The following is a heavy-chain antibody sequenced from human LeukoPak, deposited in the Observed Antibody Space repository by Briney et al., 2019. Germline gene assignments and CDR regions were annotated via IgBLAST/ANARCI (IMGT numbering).Heavy chain of an antibody. V-gene: IGHV3-23*01. J-gene: IGHJ5*02. CDR2: ISGSAIGT. CDR3: AKDSRIVVVPTANWFDP. CDR1: GFTFSNYA. D-gene: IGHD2-2*01. Sequence: QPGGSLRLSCAASGFTFSNYAMAWVRQAPGKGLEWVSAISGSAIGTYYAVSVKGRFTISRDNSKNTLYLDMNSLEVEDTAMYYCAKDSRIVVVPTANWFDPWRQGTLVTVSS.